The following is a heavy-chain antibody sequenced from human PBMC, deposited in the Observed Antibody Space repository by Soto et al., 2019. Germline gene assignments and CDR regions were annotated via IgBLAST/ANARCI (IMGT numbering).Heavy chain of an antibody. D-gene: IGHD5-12*01. Sequence: ASVKVSCKASGYTFTIYDSNWVRQATGQGLEWMGWMNPNSGNTGYAQKFQGRVTMTRNTSISTAYMELSSLRSEDTAVYYCARGRGGYDYYYDYSMDVWGKGTTVTVS. V-gene: IGHV1-8*01. J-gene: IGHJ6*03. CDR1: GYTFTIYD. CDR2: MNPNSGNT. CDR3: ARGRGGYDYYYDYSMDV.